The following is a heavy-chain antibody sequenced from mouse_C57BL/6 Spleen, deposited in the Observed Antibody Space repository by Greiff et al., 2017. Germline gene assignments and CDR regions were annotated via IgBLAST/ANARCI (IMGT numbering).Heavy chain of an antibody. J-gene: IGHJ2*01. CDR2: ISYDGSN. CDR3: ARWGDSNFDY. CDR1: GYSITSGYY. V-gene: IGHV3-6*01. D-gene: IGHD2-13*01. Sequence: ESGPGLVKPSQSLSLTCSVTGYSITSGYYWNWIRQFPGNKLEWMGYISYDGSNNYNPSLKNRISITRDTSKNQFFLKLNSVTTEDTATYYCARWGDSNFDYWGQGTTLTVSS.